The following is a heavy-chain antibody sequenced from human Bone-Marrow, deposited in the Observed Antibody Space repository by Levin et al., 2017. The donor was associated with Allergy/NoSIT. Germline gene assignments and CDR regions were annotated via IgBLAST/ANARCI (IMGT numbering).Heavy chain of an antibody. CDR2: ISGRSSTI. CDR1: GFTFSSYN. J-gene: IGHJ4*02. Sequence: QSGGSLRLSCAASGFTFSSYNMNWVRQAPGKGLEWVSYISGRSSTIYYADSVKGRFTMSKDNAKNSLFLQMNSLRVEDTAVYYCARDAYVWESDYWGQGTLVTVSS. CDR3: ARDAYVWESDY. D-gene: IGHD3-16*01. V-gene: IGHV3-48*01.